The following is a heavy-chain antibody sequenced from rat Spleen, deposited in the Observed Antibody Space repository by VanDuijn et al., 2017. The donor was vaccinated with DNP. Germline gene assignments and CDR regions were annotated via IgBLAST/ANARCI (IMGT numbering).Heavy chain of an antibody. CDR1: GLTFSDYY. Sequence: EVQLVESGGGLVQPGRSLKLSCAASGLTFSDYYMAWVRQAPTKGLEWVASISNDGGNTYHRDSVKGRFTISRDNAKSTLYLQMDSLRSEDTATYYCSTLNFYASLSEYFNYWGQGVMVTVSS. J-gene: IGHJ2*01. D-gene: IGHD1-12*01. CDR2: ISNDGGNT. CDR3: STLNFYASLSEYFNY. V-gene: IGHV5-20*01.